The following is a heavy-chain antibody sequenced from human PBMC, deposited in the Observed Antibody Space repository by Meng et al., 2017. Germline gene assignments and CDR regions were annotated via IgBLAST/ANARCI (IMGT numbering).Heavy chain of an antibody. CDR3: ARGYSSSWYTDY. CDR2: INPNSGGT. V-gene: IGHV1-2*06. CDR1: GNTFTGYY. J-gene: IGHJ4*02. D-gene: IGHD6-13*01. Sequence: QGPLGPCGAEGKKPWASGEGSLRASGNTFTGYYMHWGRQAPGQGLEWMGRINPNSGGTNYAQKFQGRVTMTRDTSISTAYMELSRLRSDDTAVYYCARGYSSSWYTDYWGQGTLVTVSS.